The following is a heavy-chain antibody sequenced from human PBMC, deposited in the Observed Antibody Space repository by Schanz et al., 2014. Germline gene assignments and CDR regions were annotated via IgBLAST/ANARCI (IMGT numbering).Heavy chain of an antibody. V-gene: IGHV3-48*03. J-gene: IGHJ2*01. CDR2: ILGLASTT. D-gene: IGHD1-26*01. Sequence: EVQLVESGGGLVQPGGSLRLSCVASGFTFSTHAMHWVRQAPGKGLEWVSAILGLASTTYYADSVKGRFTISRDNTKNSLFLQLNSLRADDTAVYYCARNRGSGGQNWYFDLWGRGTLGTVSS. CDR3: ARNRGSGGQNWYFDL. CDR1: GFTFSTHA.